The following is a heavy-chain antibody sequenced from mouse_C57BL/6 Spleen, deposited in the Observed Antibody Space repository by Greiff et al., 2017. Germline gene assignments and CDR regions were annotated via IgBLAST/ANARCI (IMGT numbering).Heavy chain of an antibody. CDR1: GFSLTSYG. Sequence: VMLVESGPGLVAPSQSLSITCTVSGFSLTSYGVDWVRQSPGKGLGWLGVIWGVGSTNYNSALKSRLSISKDNSKSQVFLKMNSLQTDDTAMYYCARDRDGAMDYWGQGTSVTVSS. CDR2: IWGVGST. D-gene: IGHD3-3*01. J-gene: IGHJ4*01. CDR3: ARDRDGAMDY. V-gene: IGHV2-6*01.